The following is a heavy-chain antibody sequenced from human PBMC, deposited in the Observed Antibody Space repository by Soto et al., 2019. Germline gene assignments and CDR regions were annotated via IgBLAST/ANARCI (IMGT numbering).Heavy chain of an antibody. Sequence: QVQLVQSGAEVKKPGSSVKVSCKASGGTFSSYAISWVRQAPGQGLEWMGGIIPIFGTANYAQKFQGRVTITVDKSTGTAYMELSSLRSDDTALEYCARDHIVAVVPAAMGYYYYGMDVWGQGTTVTVSS. CDR3: ARDHIVAVVPAAMGYYYYGMDV. CDR2: IIPIFGTA. D-gene: IGHD2-2*01. V-gene: IGHV1-69*06. CDR1: GGTFSSYA. J-gene: IGHJ6*02.